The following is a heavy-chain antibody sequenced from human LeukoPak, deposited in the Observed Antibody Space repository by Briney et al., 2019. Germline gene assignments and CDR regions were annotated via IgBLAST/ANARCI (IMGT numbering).Heavy chain of an antibody. CDR1: GFTVSSNY. V-gene: IGHV3-53*05. Sequence: GGSLRLSCAASGFTVSSNYMSWVRQAPGKGLEWVSVIYSGGSTYYADSVKGRFTISRDNSKNTLYLQMNSLRVEDTGVYYCASPYSSSWYRAGNFDYWGQGTLVSVSS. CDR3: ASPYSSSWYRAGNFDY. CDR2: IYSGGST. D-gene: IGHD6-13*01. J-gene: IGHJ4*02.